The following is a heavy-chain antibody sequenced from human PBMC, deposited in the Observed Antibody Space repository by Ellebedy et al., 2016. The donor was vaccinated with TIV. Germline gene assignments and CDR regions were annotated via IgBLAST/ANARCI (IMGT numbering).Heavy chain of an antibody. D-gene: IGHD1-26*01. J-gene: IGHJ5*01. CDR1: GGTFNNYV. Sequence: AASVKVSCKASGGTFNNYVISWVREAPGQGLEWMGGIIPIFGTANYAQKFQGRVTITADESTSTVFMELSSLKSEDTAVYYCARGGSNFDSWGQGTLVTVSS. CDR2: IIPIFGTA. V-gene: IGHV1-69*13. CDR3: ARGGSNFDS.